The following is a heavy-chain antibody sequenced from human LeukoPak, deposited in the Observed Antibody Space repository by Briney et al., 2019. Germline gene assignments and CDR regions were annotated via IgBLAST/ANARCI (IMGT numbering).Heavy chain of an antibody. D-gene: IGHD3-16*01. CDR2: MNPDGSSI. CDR3: ARGGSYGDY. V-gene: IGHV3-74*01. J-gene: IGHJ4*02. Sequence: GGSLRLSCAAPGFTFSNYWMNWVRQVPEKGLVWVSRMNPDGSSITYANSVKGRFASSRDNAKNTLYLQMNRLRVEDTAVYYCARGGSYGDYWGQGVLVTVSS. CDR1: GFTFSNYW.